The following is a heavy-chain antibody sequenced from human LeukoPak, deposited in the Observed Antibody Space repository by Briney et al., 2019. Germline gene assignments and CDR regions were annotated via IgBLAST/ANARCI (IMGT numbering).Heavy chain of an antibody. CDR3: ARYHEGVGNWFDP. V-gene: IGHV4-61*02. D-gene: IGHD3-10*01. CDR1: GVSISSGSYY. CDR2: IYSSGST. Sequence: ASETLSLTCSVSGVSISSGSYYWSWIRQPAGKGLEWIGRIYSSGSTNYNPSLKSRVTISVDTSKNQFSLKLSSVTAADTAVYYCARYHEGVGNWFDPWGQGTLVIVSS. J-gene: IGHJ5*02.